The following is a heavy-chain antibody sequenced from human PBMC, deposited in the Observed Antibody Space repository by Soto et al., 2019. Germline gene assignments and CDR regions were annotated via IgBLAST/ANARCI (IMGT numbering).Heavy chain of an antibody. J-gene: IGHJ4*02. CDR2: VHSSGGT. CDR3: ASVVVGATRQTGSDH. D-gene: IGHD2-15*01. V-gene: IGHV4-39*01. Sequence: SETLSLTCTVSHGSITSGDYFWAWIRQPPGKGLESIGSVHSSGGTYYSPSLKSRASISIDKTRNQFSLKLTSVNAGDTAVYFCASVVVGATRQTGSDHWGQGTLVTVSS. CDR1: HGSITSGDYF.